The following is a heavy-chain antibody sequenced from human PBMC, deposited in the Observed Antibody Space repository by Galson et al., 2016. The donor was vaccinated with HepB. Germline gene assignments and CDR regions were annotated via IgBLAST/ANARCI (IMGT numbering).Heavy chain of an antibody. Sequence: AISGDSVSSNSAAWNWIRQSPSRGLEWLGRTYYRSKWYNDYAVSVKSRITINPDTSKNQFSLQLNSVTPEDTAVYYCAREDYSSGWPLNWYFGLWGRGTLVSVSS. CDR3: AREDYSSGWPLNWYFGL. D-gene: IGHD6-19*01. J-gene: IGHJ2*01. CDR2: TYYRSKWYN. V-gene: IGHV6-1*01. CDR1: GDSVSSNSAA.